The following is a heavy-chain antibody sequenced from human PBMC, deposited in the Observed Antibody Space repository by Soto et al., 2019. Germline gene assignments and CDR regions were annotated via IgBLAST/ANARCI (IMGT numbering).Heavy chain of an antibody. CDR2: ISSNGGST. CDR3: VLAYYDFWSGYYSSHDGMEV. CDR1: GFTFSSYA. V-gene: IGHV3-64D*06. D-gene: IGHD3-3*01. Sequence: GVSLRLSCSASGFTFSSYAMHCVRQAPGKGLEYVSAISSNGGSTYYADSVKGRFTISRDNSKNTLYLQMSSLRAEDTAVYYCVLAYYDFWSGYYSSHDGMEVWGEGTTVTVSS. J-gene: IGHJ6*04.